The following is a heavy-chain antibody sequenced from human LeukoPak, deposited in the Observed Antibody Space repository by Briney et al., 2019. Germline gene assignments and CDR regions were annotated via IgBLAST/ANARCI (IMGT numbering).Heavy chain of an antibody. V-gene: IGHV4-34*01. CDR2: INHSGST. CDR1: GGSFSGYY. J-gene: IGHJ6*03. D-gene: IGHD3-3*01. Sequence: SETLSLTCAVYGGSFSGYYWSWIRQPPGKGLEWIGEINHSGSTNYNPSLKSRVTISVDTSKNQFSLKLSSVTAADTAVYYCARRSFWSGYYYYYYMDVWGKGTMVTVSS. CDR3: ARRSFWSGYYYYYYMDV.